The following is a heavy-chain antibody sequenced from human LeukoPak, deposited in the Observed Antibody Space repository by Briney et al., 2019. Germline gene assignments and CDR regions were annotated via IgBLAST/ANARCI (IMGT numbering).Heavy chain of an antibody. J-gene: IGHJ4*02. D-gene: IGHD6-6*01. CDR2: IYTSGST. CDR3: ARDFIAARPKNYFDY. Sequence: SETLSLTCTVSGGSISSYYRSWIRQPAGKGLEWIGRIYTSGSTNYNPSLKSRVTMSVDTSKNQFSLKLSSVTAADTAVYYCARDFIAARPKNYFDYWGQGTLVTVSS. V-gene: IGHV4-4*07. CDR1: GGSISSYY.